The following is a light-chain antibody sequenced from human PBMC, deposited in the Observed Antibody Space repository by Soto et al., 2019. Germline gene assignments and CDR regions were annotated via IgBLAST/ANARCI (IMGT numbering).Light chain of an antibody. V-gene: IGLV4-69*01. Sequence: QLVLTQSPSASASPGASVKLTCTLSSGHISYAIACHQQQPEKGPRYLMILHSDGGHPTGDGIPGLSSGSSSGTERYLTISSLQSEDEAYYYCQTWGTGTLVFGGGTKLTVL. CDR1: SGHISYA. J-gene: IGLJ2*01. CDR2: LHSDGGH. CDR3: QTWGTGTLV.